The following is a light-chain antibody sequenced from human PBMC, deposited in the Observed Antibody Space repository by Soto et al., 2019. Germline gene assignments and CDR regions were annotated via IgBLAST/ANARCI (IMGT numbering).Light chain of an antibody. CDR2: AAS. CDR3: KQYYSYPRT. J-gene: IGKJ1*01. CDR1: QGISSY. V-gene: IGKV1-8*01. Sequence: AIRMTQSPSSLSASTGDRVTITCRASQGISSYLAWYQQKPGKAPKLLIYAASTLQSGLPSRLSGSGSGTDFPLPISCLQSEDFATYSCKQYYSYPRTFGQGTKVEVK.